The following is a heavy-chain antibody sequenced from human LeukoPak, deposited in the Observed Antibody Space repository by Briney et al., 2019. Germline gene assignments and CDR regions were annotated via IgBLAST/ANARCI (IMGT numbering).Heavy chain of an antibody. CDR1: GGSISFGGYY. Sequence: PSETLSLTCTVSGGSISFGGYYWSWIRQLPRKGLEWIGYMYDREKTDYNPSLRSRVIISLDTSKNQFSLKLNSVTAADTAVYYCARDSQIRLLLNDYDVFDVWGQGTVVTVSS. D-gene: IGHD2-21*02. J-gene: IGHJ3*01. CDR3: ARDSQIRLLLNDYDVFDV. V-gene: IGHV4-31*03. CDR2: MYDREKT.